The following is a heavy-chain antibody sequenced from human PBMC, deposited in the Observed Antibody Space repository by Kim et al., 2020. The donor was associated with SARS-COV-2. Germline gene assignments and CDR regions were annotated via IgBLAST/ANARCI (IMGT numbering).Heavy chain of an antibody. CDR3: AKEGIYGSGSYYNWFDP. D-gene: IGHD3-10*01. V-gene: IGHV3-23*01. Sequence: VKGRFTISRDNSKNTLYLQMNSLRAEDTAVYYCAKEGIYGSGSYYNWFDPWGQGTLVTVSS. J-gene: IGHJ5*02.